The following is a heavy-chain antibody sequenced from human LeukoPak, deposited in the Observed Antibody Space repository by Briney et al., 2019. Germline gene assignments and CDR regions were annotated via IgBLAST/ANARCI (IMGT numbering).Heavy chain of an antibody. CDR1: GFTFSSYA. J-gene: IGHJ6*02. D-gene: IGHD3-3*01. Sequence: PGGSLRLSCAASGFTFSSYAMSWVRQAPGKGLEWVSAISGSGGSTYYADSVKGRFTISRDNSKNTLYLQMNSLRAEDTAVYYCARFRSGYYYYGMDVWGQGTTVTVSS. CDR2: ISGSGGST. CDR3: ARFRSGYYYYGMDV. V-gene: IGHV3-23*01.